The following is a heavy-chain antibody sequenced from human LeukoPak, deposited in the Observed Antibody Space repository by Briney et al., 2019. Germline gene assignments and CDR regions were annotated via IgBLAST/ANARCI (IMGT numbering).Heavy chain of an antibody. CDR3: AKGRSYYPFDY. J-gene: IGHJ4*02. CDR2: ITGSGAST. CDR1: GFTFSSYA. V-gene: IGHV3-23*01. D-gene: IGHD1-26*01. Sequence: GGSLRLSCAASGFTFSSYAMSWVRLVPGKGLEWVSAITGSGASTYYADSVKGRFTISRDNSKNTLYLQMNSLRAEDTAVYYCAKGRSYYPFDYWGQGTLVTVSS.